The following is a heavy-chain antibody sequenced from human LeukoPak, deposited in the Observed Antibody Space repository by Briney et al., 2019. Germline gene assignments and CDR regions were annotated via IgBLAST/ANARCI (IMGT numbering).Heavy chain of an antibody. CDR3: ARAPRYCSSTSCPMGPYYMDV. D-gene: IGHD2-2*01. J-gene: IGHJ6*03. CDR2: INQDGSEK. CDR1: GLTFSSYW. V-gene: IGHV3-7*01. Sequence: SGGSLRLSCAASGLTFSSYWLTWVRQAPGKGLEWVANINQDGSEKYYVDSVKGRFTISRDNAKNSLYLQMNSLRAEDTAVHYCARAPRYCSSTSCPMGPYYMDVWGKGTTVTVSS.